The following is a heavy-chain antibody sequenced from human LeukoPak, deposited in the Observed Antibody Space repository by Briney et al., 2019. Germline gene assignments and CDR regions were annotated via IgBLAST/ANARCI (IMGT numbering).Heavy chain of an antibody. CDR3: AIVVVPAAYYYYMDV. J-gene: IGHJ6*03. Sequence: ASVKVSCKASGYTFINSAIGWVRQAPGQGLEWMGWISPYNGYTKYAESLQGRVTMTTDTSTSTAYMELRSLRSDDTAMYYCAIVVVPAAYYYYMDVWGKGTTVTVSS. D-gene: IGHD2-2*01. V-gene: IGHV1-18*01. CDR1: GYTFINSA. CDR2: ISPYNGYT.